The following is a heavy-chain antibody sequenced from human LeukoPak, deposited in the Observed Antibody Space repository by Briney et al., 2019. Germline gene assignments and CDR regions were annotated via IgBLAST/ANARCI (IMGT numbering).Heavy chain of an antibody. CDR2: ISYDGSNK. CDR3: ARGAPRLRFLEWLLYY. D-gene: IGHD3-3*01. V-gene: IGHV3-30*01. CDR1: GFTFSSYA. Sequence: GRSLRLSCAASGFTFSSYAMHWVRQAPGKGLEWVAVISYDGSNKYYADSVKGRFTISRDNSKNTLYLQMNSLRAEDTAVYYCARGAPRLRFLEWLLYYWGQGTLVTVSS. J-gene: IGHJ4*02.